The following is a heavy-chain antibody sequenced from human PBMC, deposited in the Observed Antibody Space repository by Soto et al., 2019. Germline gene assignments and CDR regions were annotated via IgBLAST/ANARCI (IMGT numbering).Heavy chain of an antibody. V-gene: IGHV4-39*01. Sequence: SETLSLTCTVSGGSISSSSYYWGWIRQPPGKGLEWIGSIYYSGSTYYNPSLKSRVTISVDTSKNQFSLKLSSVTAADTAVYYCARRSPNYGSGSYYYFDYWGQGTLVTVSS. D-gene: IGHD3-10*01. CDR1: GGSISSSSYY. CDR2: IYYSGST. J-gene: IGHJ4*02. CDR3: ARRSPNYGSGSYYYFDY.